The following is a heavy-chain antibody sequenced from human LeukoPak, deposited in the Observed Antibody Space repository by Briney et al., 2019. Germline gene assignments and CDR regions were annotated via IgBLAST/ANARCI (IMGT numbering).Heavy chain of an antibody. CDR3: ARADWDTAMIDY. V-gene: IGHV3-21*01. D-gene: IGHD5-18*01. J-gene: IGHJ4*02. CDR1: GFTLSSYS. Sequence: GGSLRLSCAASGFTLSSYSMNWVRQAPGKGLEWVSSISSSSSYRYYADSVKGRFTISRDNAKNSLYLQMNSLRAEDTAVYYCARADWDTAMIDYWGQGTLVTVSS. CDR2: ISSSSSYR.